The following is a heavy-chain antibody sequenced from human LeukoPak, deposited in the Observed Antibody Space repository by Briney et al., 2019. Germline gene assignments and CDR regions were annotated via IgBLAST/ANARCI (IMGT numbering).Heavy chain of an antibody. D-gene: IGHD2-21*02. V-gene: IGHV3-9*01. Sequence: PGGSLRLSCAASGFTFDEYAMHWVRQAPGKGLEWVSGISYSSGSIGYVDSVKGRFTISRDNPKNTLYLQVKSLRAEDSAMYYCARDSRPYCSGDCYPDALDIWGQGTLVTVSS. CDR3: ARDSRPYCSGDCYPDALDI. CDR1: GFTFDEYA. CDR2: ISYSSGSI. J-gene: IGHJ3*02.